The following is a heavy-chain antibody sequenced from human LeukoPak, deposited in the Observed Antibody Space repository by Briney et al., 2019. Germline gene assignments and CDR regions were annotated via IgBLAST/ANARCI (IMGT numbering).Heavy chain of an antibody. Sequence: GASVKVSCKASGYTFTSYYVHWVRQAPGRGLEWMGWINPNSGGTNYAQKFQGRVTMTRDTSISTAYMELSRLRSDDTAVYYCARAYGDYLYGYWGQGTLVTVSS. CDR3: ARAYGDYLYGY. CDR1: GYTFTSYY. D-gene: IGHD4-17*01. V-gene: IGHV1-2*02. J-gene: IGHJ4*02. CDR2: INPNSGGT.